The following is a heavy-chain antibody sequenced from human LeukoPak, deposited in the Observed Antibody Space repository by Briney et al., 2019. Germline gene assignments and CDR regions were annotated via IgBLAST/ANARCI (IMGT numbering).Heavy chain of an antibody. Sequence: PGGSLRLSCAASGFTFSTSGMHWVRQAPGKGLEWVAVISHDGSNKEYADSVKGRFTISRDNSKNTLYLQMSSLRTEDTAVYYCAKGGDIVVGLWGSFDYWGQGTLVTVSS. CDR3: AKGGDIVVGLWGSFDY. CDR1: GFTFSTSG. CDR2: ISHDGSNK. V-gene: IGHV3-30*18. J-gene: IGHJ4*02. D-gene: IGHD2-15*01.